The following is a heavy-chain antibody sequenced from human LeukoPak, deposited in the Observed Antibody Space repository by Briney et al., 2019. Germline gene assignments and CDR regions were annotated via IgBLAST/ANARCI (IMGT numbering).Heavy chain of an antibody. CDR1: GYTFTSYY. Sequence: ASVKVSCKASGYTFTSYYMHWVRQAPGQGLEWMGIINPSGGSTSYAQKLQGRVTMTRDTSTSTVYMELSSLRSEDTAVYYCARGFESFHLGSPESSFDYWGQGTLVTVSS. J-gene: IGHJ4*02. CDR3: ARGFESFHLGSPESSFDY. D-gene: IGHD3-22*01. CDR2: INPSGGST. V-gene: IGHV1-46*01.